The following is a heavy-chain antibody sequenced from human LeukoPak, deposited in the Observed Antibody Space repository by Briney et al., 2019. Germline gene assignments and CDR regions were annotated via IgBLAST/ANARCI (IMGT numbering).Heavy chain of an antibody. J-gene: IGHJ3*02. CDR1: GYTFTGYY. CDR3: ARASPLGMNAFDI. CDR2: INPNSGGT. Sequence: ASVKVSCKASGYTFTGYYMHWVRQAPGQGLEWMGWINPNSGGTNYAQKFQGRVTMTRDTSISTAYMELSRLRFDDTAVYYCARASPLGMNAFDIWGQGTMVTVSS. V-gene: IGHV1-2*02.